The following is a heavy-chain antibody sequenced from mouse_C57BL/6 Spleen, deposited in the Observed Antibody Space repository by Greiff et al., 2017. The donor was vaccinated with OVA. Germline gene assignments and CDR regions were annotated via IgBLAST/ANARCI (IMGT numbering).Heavy chain of an antibody. Sequence: QVHVKQPGAELVRPGSSVKLSCKASGYTFTSYWMHWVKQRPIQGLEWIGNIDPSDSETHYNQKFKDKATLTVDKSSSTAYMQLSSLTSEDSAVYYCARFGAQATSWFAYWGQGTLVTVSA. D-gene: IGHD3-2*02. J-gene: IGHJ3*01. V-gene: IGHV1-52*01. CDR2: IDPSDSET. CDR1: GYTFTSYW. CDR3: ARFGAQATSWFAY.